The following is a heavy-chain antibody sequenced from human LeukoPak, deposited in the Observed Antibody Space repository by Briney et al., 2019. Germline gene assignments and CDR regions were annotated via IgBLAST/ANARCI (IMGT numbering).Heavy chain of an antibody. D-gene: IGHD2-15*01. J-gene: IGHJ3*02. Sequence: KPSETLSLTCTVSGGSINSYYWSWIRQPPGKGLEWIGYIYYSGSTNYNPSLKSRVTISVDTSNNKFSLELTSLTAADTAVYYCVRHLSAGRPAFDIWGQGTMVTVSS. CDR1: GGSINSYY. CDR3: VRHLSAGRPAFDI. CDR2: IYYSGST. V-gene: IGHV4-59*08.